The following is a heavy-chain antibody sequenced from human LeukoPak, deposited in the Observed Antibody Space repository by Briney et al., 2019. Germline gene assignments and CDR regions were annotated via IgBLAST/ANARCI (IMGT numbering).Heavy chain of an antibody. J-gene: IGHJ4*02. Sequence: GGSLRLSCTASGFPFNTYSMNWVRQAPGKGLEWVGFIRSKAYGGTTEYAASVKGRFIISRDDSKSIADLHMHSLTTDDTAVYYCSRDGSGSYGGNRLFDYWGQGTLVTVSS. CDR2: IRSKAYGGTT. V-gene: IGHV3-49*04. D-gene: IGHD4-23*01. CDR3: SRDGSGSYGGNRLFDY. CDR1: GFPFNTYS.